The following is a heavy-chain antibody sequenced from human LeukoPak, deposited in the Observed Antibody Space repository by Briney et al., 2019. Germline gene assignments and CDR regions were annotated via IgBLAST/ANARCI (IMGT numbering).Heavy chain of an antibody. CDR1: GGTFISYA. CDR2: IIPILGIA. J-gene: IGHJ6*02. CDR3: AREGPINSEVPPDYYDSSDHTIGYYYYYGMDV. D-gene: IGHD3-22*01. V-gene: IGHV1-69*04. Sequence: GASVKVSCKASGGTFISYAISWVRQAPGQGLEWMGRIIPILGIANYAQKFQGRVTITADKSTSTAYMELSSLRSEDTAVYYCAREGPINSEVPPDYYDSSDHTIGYYYYYGMDVWGQGTTVTVSS.